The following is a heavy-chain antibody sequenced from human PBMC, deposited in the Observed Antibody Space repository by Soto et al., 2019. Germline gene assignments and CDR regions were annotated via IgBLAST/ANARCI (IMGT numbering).Heavy chain of an antibody. V-gene: IGHV3-23*01. D-gene: IGHD3-10*01. CDR1: GFTFSSYA. J-gene: IGHJ3*02. CDR3: AKHIAQKLLWFGDSLIGFTYHDAFHI. Sequence: VGSLRLSCAASGFTFSSYAMSWVRQAPGKGLEWVSAISGSGGSTYYADSVKGRFTISRDNSKNTLYLQMNSLRAEDTAVYYCAKHIAQKLLWFGDSLIGFTYHDAFHIWGHGPMVTVS. CDR2: ISGSGGST.